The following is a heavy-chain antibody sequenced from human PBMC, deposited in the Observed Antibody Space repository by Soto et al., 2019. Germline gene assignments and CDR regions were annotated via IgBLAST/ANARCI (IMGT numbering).Heavy chain of an antibody. Sequence: PGGSLRLSCAASTFPFSTYWMTWVRQAPGKGLEWGANIHRDEIEKYYMDSVKGRFTISRDNAKNSLYLQMTSLRAEDTAVYYCAGGNALDVWGQGTTVTVSS. CDR1: TFPFSTYW. V-gene: IGHV3-7*01. CDR3: AGGNALDV. CDR2: IHRDEIEK. J-gene: IGHJ6*02.